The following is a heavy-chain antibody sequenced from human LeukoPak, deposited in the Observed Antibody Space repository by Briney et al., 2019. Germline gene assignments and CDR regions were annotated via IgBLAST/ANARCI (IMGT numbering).Heavy chain of an antibody. D-gene: IGHD2-15*01. CDR3: AKDVGYFDY. J-gene: IGHJ4*02. V-gene: IGHV3-23*01. CDR2: ISGSGGST. CDR1: GFTFSSFA. Sequence: GGSLRLCCAASGFTFSSFAMSWVRHDPGQGLEWVSAISGSGGSTYYADSVKGRFTISRDNSKNTLYLQMNSLRAEDTAVYYCAKDVGYFDYWGQGTLVTVSS.